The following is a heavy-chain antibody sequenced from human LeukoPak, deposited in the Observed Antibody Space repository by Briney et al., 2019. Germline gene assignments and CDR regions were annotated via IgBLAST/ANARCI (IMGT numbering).Heavy chain of an antibody. J-gene: IGHJ4*02. CDR1: GYTFTSNY. CDR3: ARTAPNYYDSSGYYLFY. Sequence: ASVKVSCKAFGYTFTSNYMHWVRQAPGQGPEWMGWINPNSGGTNYAQKFQGRVTMTRDTSISTAYMELSSLRSEDTAVYYCARTAPNYYDSSGYYLFYWGQGTLVTVSS. CDR2: INPNSGGT. V-gene: IGHV1-2*02. D-gene: IGHD3-22*01.